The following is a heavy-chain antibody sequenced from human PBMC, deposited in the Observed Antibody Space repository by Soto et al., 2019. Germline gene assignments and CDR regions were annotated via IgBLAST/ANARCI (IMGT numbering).Heavy chain of an antibody. V-gene: IGHV1-18*01. CDR3: ASAAPLGYCSGGSCYPAFV. Sequence: VSVKVSCKASGYTFTSYGISWVRQAPGQGLEWMGWISAYNGNTNYAQKLQGRVTMTTDTSTSTAYMERRSLRSDDTAVYYCASAAPLGYCSGGSCYPAFVWGQGTLVTVSS. CDR2: ISAYNGNT. J-gene: IGHJ4*02. CDR1: GYTFTSYG. D-gene: IGHD2-15*01.